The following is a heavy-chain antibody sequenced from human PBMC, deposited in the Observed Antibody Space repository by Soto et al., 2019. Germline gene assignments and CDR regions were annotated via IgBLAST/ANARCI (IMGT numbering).Heavy chain of an antibody. CDR2: IIPIFGTA. Sequence: GASVKVSCKASGGTFSSYAISWVRQAPGQGLEWMGGIIPIFGTANYAQKFQGRVTITADKSTSTAYMELSSLRSEDTAVYYCARGARSVFIHYFDYWGQASLVTVCS. CDR1: GGTFSSYA. D-gene: IGHD2-15*01. J-gene: IGHJ4*02. V-gene: IGHV1-69*06. CDR3: ARGARSVFIHYFDY.